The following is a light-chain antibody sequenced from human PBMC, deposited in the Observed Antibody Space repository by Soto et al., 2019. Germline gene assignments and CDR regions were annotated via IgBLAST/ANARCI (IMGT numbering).Light chain of an antibody. Sequence: DIVMTQSPDSLAVSLGERATINCKSSQSLLYSSNNKNYLSWYQQKPGQPAKLLIFWAATRESGVPDRFSGSGSGTDVTLTISSLQAEDVAVYYCQQYYSTLALTFGGGTKVDNK. CDR3: QQYYSTLALT. J-gene: IGKJ4*02. CDR2: WAA. CDR1: QSLLYSSNNKNY. V-gene: IGKV4-1*01.